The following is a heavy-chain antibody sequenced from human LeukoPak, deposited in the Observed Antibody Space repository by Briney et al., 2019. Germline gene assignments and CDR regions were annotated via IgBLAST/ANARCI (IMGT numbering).Heavy chain of an antibody. V-gene: IGHV1-18*01. Sequence: ASVKVSFKASGYTFTNYGFSWVRHAPGPGLEWKGWISAYNSNTNYAQKLHGRVTMTTDTSTSTDYMELRSLRFDDTAVYYCARDGGITVAADDYWGQGTLVTVSS. CDR1: GYTFTNYG. J-gene: IGHJ4*02. D-gene: IGHD6-19*01. CDR3: ARDGGITVAADDY. CDR2: ISAYNSNT.